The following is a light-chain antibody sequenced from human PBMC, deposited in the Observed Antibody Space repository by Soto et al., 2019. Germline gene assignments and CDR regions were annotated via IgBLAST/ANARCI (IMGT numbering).Light chain of an antibody. CDR1: QDISSL. CDR3: QQADTLPFT. J-gene: IGKJ3*01. V-gene: IGKV1-12*02. CDR2: AAT. Sequence: IPMTQSPPSVSASVGNRVTITCRASQDISSLLPWYEHKPGTAPKLLIHAATNMQRGVPSRFDGSESGTEFTLTISNLQPDDFDTYYCQQADTLPFTFGPGTTVHIK.